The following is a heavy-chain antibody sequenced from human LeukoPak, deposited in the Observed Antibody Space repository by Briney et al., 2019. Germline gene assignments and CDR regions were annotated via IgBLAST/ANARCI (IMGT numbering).Heavy chain of an antibody. CDR2: IYYSGST. D-gene: IGHD6-13*01. Sequence: PSETRSLTCTVSGGSISSYYWSWIRQPPGKGLEWIGYIYYSGSTNYNPSLKSRVTISVDTSKNQFSLKLSSVTAADTAVYYCALSRKGQQLRWSQGTLVTVSS. V-gene: IGHV4-59*12. J-gene: IGHJ4*02. CDR1: GGSISSYY. CDR3: ALSRKGQQLR.